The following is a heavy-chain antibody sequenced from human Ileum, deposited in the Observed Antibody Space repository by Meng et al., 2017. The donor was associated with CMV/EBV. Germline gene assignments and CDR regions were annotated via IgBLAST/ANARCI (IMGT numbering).Heavy chain of an antibody. CDR3: VRLTGNSWLDY. V-gene: IGHV6-1*01. D-gene: IGHD6-13*01. Sequence: HVPSQQSGPGLVNSSKTLFRTCAISGTIVSSTTVTWNWIRQSPSRGLEWLGRTYYRSKWFNDYALSVRGRITINPDISKNQLSLQLNSVTPEDTAVYYCVRLTGNSWLDYWGRGTLVTVSS. CDR1: GTIVSSTTVT. CDR2: TYYRSKWFN. J-gene: IGHJ4*02.